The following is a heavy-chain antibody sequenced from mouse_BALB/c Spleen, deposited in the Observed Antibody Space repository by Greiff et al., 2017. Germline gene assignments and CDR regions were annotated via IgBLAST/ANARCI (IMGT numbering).Heavy chain of an antibody. CDR1: GFTFSSFG. J-gene: IGHJ2*01. CDR2: ISSGGST. CDR3: ARNNYGSREREYYFDY. D-gene: IGHD1-1*01. Sequence: DVQLQESGGGLVQPGGSRKLSCAASGFTFSSFGMHWVRQAPEKGLEWVAYISSGGSTYYPDSVKGRFTISRDNARNILYLQMSSLRSEDTAMYYCARNNYGSREREYYFDYWGQGTTLTVSS. V-gene: IGHV5-6-5*01.